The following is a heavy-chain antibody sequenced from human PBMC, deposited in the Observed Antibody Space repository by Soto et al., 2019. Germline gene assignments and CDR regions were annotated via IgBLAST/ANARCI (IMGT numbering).Heavy chain of an antibody. CDR3: ARTYYYGAGRWFCDL. D-gene: IGHD3-10*01. V-gene: IGHV4-59*01. CDR1: GGSISTYY. Sequence: QVQLQESGPGLVKPSETLSLTCTVSGGSISTYYWTWIRQPPGKGLEWIGYVSYRGSTNYKPSLKRRVTRLVDTSKNQFSLRLISVTAADTAVYHFARTYYYGAGRWFCDLWGRGTLVTVSS. J-gene: IGHJ2*01. CDR2: VSYRGST.